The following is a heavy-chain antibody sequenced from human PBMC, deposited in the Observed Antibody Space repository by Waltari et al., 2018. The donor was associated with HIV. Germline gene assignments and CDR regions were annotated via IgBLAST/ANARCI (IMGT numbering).Heavy chain of an antibody. D-gene: IGHD3-9*01. CDR2: INHSGST. CDR1: GGSFSGYY. Sequence: QLQLQQWGAGLLKPSETLSLTWAVYGGSFSGYYWSWIRQSPGTGLGWIGEINHSGSTNYNPSLKSRVTISVDTSKNQFSLKLSSVTAADTAVYYCARSPSYPRYFDWLRSGEDAFDIWGQGTMVTVSS. V-gene: IGHV4-34*01. J-gene: IGHJ3*02. CDR3: ARSPSYPRYFDWLRSGEDAFDI.